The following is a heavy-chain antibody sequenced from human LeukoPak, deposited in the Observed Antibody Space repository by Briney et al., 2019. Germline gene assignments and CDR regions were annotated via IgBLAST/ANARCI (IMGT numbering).Heavy chain of an antibody. Sequence: AASVKVSCKASGYTFTSYDINWVRQATGQGLEWMGWMNPNSGNTGYAQKFQGRVTITTDESTSTAYMELSSLRSEDTAVYYCARDLHYDFGTPLWGQGTLVTVSS. CDR1: GYTFTSYD. D-gene: IGHD3-3*01. V-gene: IGHV1-8*03. J-gene: IGHJ4*02. CDR2: MNPNSGNT. CDR3: ARDLHYDFGTPL.